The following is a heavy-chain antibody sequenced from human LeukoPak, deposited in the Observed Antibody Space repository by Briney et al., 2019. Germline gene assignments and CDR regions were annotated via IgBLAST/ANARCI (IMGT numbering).Heavy chain of an antibody. CDR3: ASTRYCSSTNCYTFDY. J-gene: IGHJ4*02. CDR2: IKQDGSEK. CDR1: GFIFSSYW. D-gene: IGHD2-2*02. V-gene: IGHV3-7*01. Sequence: PGGSLGLSCAASGFIFSSYWMSWVRQAPGKGLEWVANIKQDGSEKYYVDSVKGRFTISRDNAKNSLYLQMNSLRAEDTAVYYCASTRYCSSTNCYTFDYWGQGTVVTVSS.